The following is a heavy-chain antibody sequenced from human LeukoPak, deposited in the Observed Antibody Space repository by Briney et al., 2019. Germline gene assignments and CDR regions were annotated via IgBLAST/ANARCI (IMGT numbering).Heavy chain of an antibody. J-gene: IGHJ3*02. CDR3: AGGSVWVVVPAVIRGVFDI. V-gene: IGHV4-39*07. CDR2: IYYSGST. D-gene: IGHD2-2*01. CDR1: GGSISSSSYY. Sequence: SETLSLTCTVSGGSISSSSYYWGWIRQPPGKGLEWIGSIYYSGSTYYNPSLKSRVTISVDTSKNQFSLKLSSVTAADTAVYYCAGGSVWVVVPAVIRGVFDIWGQGTMVTVSS.